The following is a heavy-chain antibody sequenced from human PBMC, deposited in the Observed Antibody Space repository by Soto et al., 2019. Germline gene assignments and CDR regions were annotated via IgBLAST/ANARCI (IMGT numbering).Heavy chain of an antibody. CDR1: GFTFSDYY. V-gene: IGHV3-11*05. CDR2: ISSTSAYT. J-gene: IGHJ4*02. CDR3: ARDPSVRSPPDY. Sequence: QVQVVESGGGLVRPGGSLRLSCVASGFTFSDYYMTWFRQAPGKGLEWVSYISSTSAYTKYADSVKGRFTISRDNAKNSVELQMSDLGDEDTAVYYWARDPSVRSPPDYWGQGTLVAVSS.